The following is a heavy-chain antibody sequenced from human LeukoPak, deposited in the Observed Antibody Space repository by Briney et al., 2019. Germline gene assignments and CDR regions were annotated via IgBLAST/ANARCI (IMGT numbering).Heavy chain of an antibody. CDR2: IGTAGDT. CDR3: ARGLYASGSV. Sequence: PGGSLRLSCAASGFTLSSYDMHWVRQGTGKGLEWVSGIGTAGDTYYSDSVKGRFTISRENAKNSLYLQMNSLRAGDTAVYYCARGLYASGSVWGQGTLVTVSS. V-gene: IGHV3-13*01. D-gene: IGHD3-10*01. CDR1: GFTLSSYD. J-gene: IGHJ4*02.